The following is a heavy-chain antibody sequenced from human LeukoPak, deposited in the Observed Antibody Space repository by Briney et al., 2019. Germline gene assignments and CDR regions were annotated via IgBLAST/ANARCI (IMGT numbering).Heavy chain of an antibody. CDR1: GFTFDDYA. V-gene: IGHV3-9*01. Sequence: GGSLRLSCAASGFTFDDYAMHWVRQAPGKGPEWVSGISWNSGSIGYADSVKGRFTISRDNSKNTLCLQMNSLRAEDTAVYYCAKDVYSSGWSPLDYWGQGTLVTVSS. D-gene: IGHD6-19*01. CDR2: ISWNSGSI. J-gene: IGHJ4*02. CDR3: AKDVYSSGWSPLDY.